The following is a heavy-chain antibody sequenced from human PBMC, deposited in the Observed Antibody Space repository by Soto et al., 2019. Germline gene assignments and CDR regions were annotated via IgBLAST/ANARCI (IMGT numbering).Heavy chain of an antibody. Sequence: PGESLKISCKVSGYSFTSYWISWVRQMPGKGLEWMGRIDPSDSYTNYSPSFQGHVTISADKSISTAYLQWSSLKASDTAMYYCARQVGAARSYYYYGMDVWGQGTTVTVSS. D-gene: IGHD6-6*01. CDR2: IDPSDSYT. CDR1: GYSFTSYW. CDR3: ARQVGAARSYYYYGMDV. V-gene: IGHV5-10-1*01. J-gene: IGHJ6*02.